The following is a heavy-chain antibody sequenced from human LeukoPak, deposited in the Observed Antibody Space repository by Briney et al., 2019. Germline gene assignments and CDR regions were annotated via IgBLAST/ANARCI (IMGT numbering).Heavy chain of an antibody. Sequence: GASVKVSCKASGYTLTGYYMHWVRQAPGQGLEWMGWINPNSGGTNYAQKFQGRVTMTRDTSISTAYMELSRLRSDDTAVYYCARGAYYYDSSGSFDYWGQGTLVTVSS. D-gene: IGHD3-22*01. J-gene: IGHJ4*02. CDR2: INPNSGGT. V-gene: IGHV1-2*02. CDR1: GYTLTGYY. CDR3: ARGAYYYDSSGSFDY.